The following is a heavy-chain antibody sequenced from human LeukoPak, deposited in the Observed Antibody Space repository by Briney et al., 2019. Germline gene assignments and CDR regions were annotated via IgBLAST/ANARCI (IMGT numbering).Heavy chain of an antibody. CDR2: INQDGSEK. V-gene: IGHV3-7*03. CDR3: ARDKGDYDTSGSLFVF. D-gene: IGHD3-22*01. Sequence: GGSLRLSCAASGFTFSRYWMSWVRQVPRKGLEWVANINQDGSEKYYVDSVKGRFTISRDNAKNSLYLRMNSLRAEDTAVYYCARDKGDYDTSGSLFVFGGQGTLVTVSS. CDR1: GFTFSRYW. J-gene: IGHJ4*02.